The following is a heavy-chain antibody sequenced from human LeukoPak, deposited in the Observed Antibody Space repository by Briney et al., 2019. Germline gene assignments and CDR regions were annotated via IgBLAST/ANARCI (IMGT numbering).Heavy chain of an antibody. J-gene: IGHJ4*02. CDR1: GGSISSYY. CDR3: ARAGDYDYVWGSYRYFDY. CDR2: IYYSGST. V-gene: IGHV4-59*01. D-gene: IGHD3-16*02. Sequence: SETLSLTCTVSGGSISSYYWSWIRQPPGKGLEWIGYIYYSGSTNYNPSPKSRVTISVDTSKNQFSLKLSSVTAADTAVYYCARAGDYDYVWGSYRYFDYWGQGTLVTVSS.